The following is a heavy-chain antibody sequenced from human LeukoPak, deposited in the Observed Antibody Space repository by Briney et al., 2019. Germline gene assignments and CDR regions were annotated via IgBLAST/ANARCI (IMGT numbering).Heavy chain of an antibody. CDR3: AKQMSTVTFTPCDY. V-gene: IGHV3-23*01. D-gene: IGHD3-16*01. CDR2: ISGSGGST. Sequence: GGSLRLSCAASGFTLRSHAMSWVRQAPGKGLEWVSAISGSGGSTDYVYSVKGRFTISRDNSKNTLYLQMNSLRADHTAVYYCAKQMSTVTFTPCDYWGQGTLVTVSS. CDR1: GFTLRSHA. J-gene: IGHJ4*02.